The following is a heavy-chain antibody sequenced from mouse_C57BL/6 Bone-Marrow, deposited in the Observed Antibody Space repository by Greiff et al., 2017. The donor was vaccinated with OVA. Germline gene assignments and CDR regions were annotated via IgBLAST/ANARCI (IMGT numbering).Heavy chain of an antibody. D-gene: IGHD2-10*01. Sequence: VQLQQPGAELVRPGSSVKLSCKASGYTFTSYWMHWVKQRPIQGLEWIGNIDPSDSETHYNQKFKDKATLTVDKSSSTAYMQLSSLTSEDAAVYYCARRAYYGNYVGWYFDVWGTGTTVTVSS. CDR2: IDPSDSET. V-gene: IGHV1-52*01. J-gene: IGHJ1*03. CDR1: GYTFTSYW. CDR3: ARRAYYGNYVGWYFDV.